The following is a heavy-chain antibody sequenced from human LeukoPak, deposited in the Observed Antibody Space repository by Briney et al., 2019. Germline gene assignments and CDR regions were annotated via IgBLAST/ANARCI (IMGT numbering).Heavy chain of an antibody. D-gene: IGHD6-13*01. V-gene: IGHV3-21*01. J-gene: IGHJ4*02. CDR2: ISSGGTYI. Sequence: GGSLRLSCAASGFTFSSYSMDWVRQAPGEGLEWVSSISSGGTYIYYADSVKGRFTISRDNAKNSLYLQMNSLRAEDTAVYYCARDLIAAAGTGDYWGQGTLVTVSS. CDR1: GFTFSSYS. CDR3: ARDLIAAAGTGDY.